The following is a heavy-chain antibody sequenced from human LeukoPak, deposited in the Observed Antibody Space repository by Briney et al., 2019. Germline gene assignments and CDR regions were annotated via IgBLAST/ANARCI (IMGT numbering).Heavy chain of an antibody. CDR2: IYYSGST. J-gene: IGHJ4*02. CDR3: ARGQAYYYGSGSYYNGFGY. CDR1: GGSISSYY. V-gene: IGHV4-59*12. Sequence: PSETLSLTCTVSGGSISSYYWSWIRQPPGKGLEWIGYIYYSGSTNYNPSLKSRVTISVDTSKNQFSLKLSSVTAADTAVYYCARGQAYYYGSGSYYNGFGYWGQGTLVTVSS. D-gene: IGHD3-10*01.